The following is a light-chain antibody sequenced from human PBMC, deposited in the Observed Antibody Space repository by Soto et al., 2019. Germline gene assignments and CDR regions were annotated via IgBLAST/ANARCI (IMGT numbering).Light chain of an antibody. V-gene: IGKV2-28*01. Sequence: EIVMTQSPLSLPVTPGEPASISCRSSQSLLHTNGHNYLDWYLQKPGQSPQLLIYLGSNRASGVPARFSGSGSGTDFTLKISRVEAEDVGVYYCMQTLQTPYTFGPGTRLEIK. CDR3: MQTLQTPYT. CDR1: QSLLHTNGHNY. J-gene: IGKJ2*01. CDR2: LGS.